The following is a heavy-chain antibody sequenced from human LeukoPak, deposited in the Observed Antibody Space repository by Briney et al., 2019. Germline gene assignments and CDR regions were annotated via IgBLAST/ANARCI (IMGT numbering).Heavy chain of an antibody. CDR2: IYYSGST. D-gene: IGHD3-22*01. CDR1: DDSIRTYY. J-gene: IGHJ4*02. Sequence: PSETLSLTCTVSDDSIRTYYRSWIRQPPGKGLEWIGYIYYSGSTNYNPSLKSRVTISVDTSKNQFSLKLRSVTAADTAVYYCARGYDNSGYILDYWGQGTLVTVSS. CDR3: ARGYDNSGYILDY. V-gene: IGHV4-59*01.